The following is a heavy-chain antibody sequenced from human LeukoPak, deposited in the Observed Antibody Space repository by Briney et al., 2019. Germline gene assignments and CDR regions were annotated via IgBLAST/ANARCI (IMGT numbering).Heavy chain of an antibody. CDR2: VDPEDGET. J-gene: IGHJ4*02. Sequence: GASVKVSCKASGYTFTDYHMHWVQQAPGKGLEWMGRVDPEDGETIYAEKFQGRVTITADTSTDTAYMELSSLRSEDTAVYYCATDPTIAAAGTRDYWGQGTLVTVSS. CDR3: ATDPTIAAAGTRDY. CDR1: GYTFTDYH. V-gene: IGHV1-69-2*01. D-gene: IGHD6-13*01.